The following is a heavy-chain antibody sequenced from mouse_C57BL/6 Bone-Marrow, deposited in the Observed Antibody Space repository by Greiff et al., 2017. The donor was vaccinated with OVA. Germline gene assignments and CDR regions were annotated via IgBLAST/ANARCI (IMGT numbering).Heavy chain of an antibody. CDR2: IYPGSGST. CDR1: GYTFTSYW. V-gene: IGHV1-55*01. CDR3: ARSGPPHGSSYD. D-gene: IGHD1-1*01. J-gene: IGHJ2*01. Sequence: QVQLKQPGAELVKPGASVKMSCKASGYTFTSYWITWVKQRPGQGLEWIGDIYPGSGSTNYNEKFKSKATLTVDTSSSTAYMQLSSLTSEDSAVYYCARSGPPHGSSYDWGQGTTLTVSS.